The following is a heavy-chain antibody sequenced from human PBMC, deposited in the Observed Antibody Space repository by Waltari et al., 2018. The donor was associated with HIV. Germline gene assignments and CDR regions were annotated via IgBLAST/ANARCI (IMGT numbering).Heavy chain of an antibody. Sequence: QVQLVESGGGVVQPGRSLRLSCAASGFTFSSYGMHWVRQAPGKGLDWGAVISYDGSNKNYADSVKGRFTISRDNSKNTLYLQMNSLRAEDTAVYYCAKGRGIDYWGQGTLVTVSS. CDR2: ISYDGSNK. CDR1: GFTFSSYG. CDR3: AKGRGIDY. D-gene: IGHD3-10*01. V-gene: IGHV3-30*18. J-gene: IGHJ4*02.